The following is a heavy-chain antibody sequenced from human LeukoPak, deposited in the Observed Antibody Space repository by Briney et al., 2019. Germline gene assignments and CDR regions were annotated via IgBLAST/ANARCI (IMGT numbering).Heavy chain of an antibody. D-gene: IGHD3-10*01. CDR3: AKAHVPTMIRGVVSSD. CDR1: GFTFSSYA. CDR2: ISPSGGVT. J-gene: IGHJ4*02. V-gene: IGHV3-23*01. Sequence: GGSLRLSCATSGFTFSSYAMSWVRQAPGKGLEWVSTISPSGGVTFYSDSVRGRFTISRDYSKDTLFLQMNSLRAEDTALYYCAKAHVPTMIRGVVSSDWGEGTLVTVSS.